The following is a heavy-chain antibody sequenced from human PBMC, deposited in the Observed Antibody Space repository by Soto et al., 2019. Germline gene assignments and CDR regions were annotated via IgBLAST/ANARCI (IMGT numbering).Heavy chain of an antibody. CDR1: GGTLSSYT. J-gene: IGHJ4*02. Sequence: SVKVSCKASGGTLSSYTFSWVRQAPGQELEWMGGVIPNLGVTNYAKKFQGRFTIVVDTSTSTAYMELNSLRYEDTAVYYCARDKGYCSDTSCPDFDYWGQGTLVTVSS. D-gene: IGHD2-15*01. V-gene: IGHV1-69*10. CDR3: ARDKGYCSDTSCPDFDY. CDR2: VIPNLGVT.